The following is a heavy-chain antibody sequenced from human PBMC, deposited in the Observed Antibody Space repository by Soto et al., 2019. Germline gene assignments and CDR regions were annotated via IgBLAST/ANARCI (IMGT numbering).Heavy chain of an antibody. Sequence: SETLSLTCAVSGGSISSGGYSWNWIRQPPGKGLEWIGYIYHSGSTNYNPSLKSRVTISVDTSKNQFSLKLNSMTAADTAVYYCARHIDYDILTGYCNWFDPWGQGTLVTVSS. D-gene: IGHD3-9*01. V-gene: IGHV4-30-2*01. CDR1: GGSISSGGYS. CDR3: ARHIDYDILTGYCNWFDP. J-gene: IGHJ5*02. CDR2: IYHSGST.